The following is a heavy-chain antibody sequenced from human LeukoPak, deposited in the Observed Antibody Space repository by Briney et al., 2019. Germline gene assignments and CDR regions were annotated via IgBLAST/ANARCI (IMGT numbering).Heavy chain of an antibody. CDR1: GGSFSGYY. J-gene: IGHJ3*02. V-gene: IGHV4-34*01. Sequence: SETLSLTCAVYGGSFSGYYRSWIRQPPGKGLEWTGEINHSGSTNYNPSLKSRVTISVDTSKNQFSLKLSSVTAADTAVYYCASLIVVPENAFDIWGQGTMVTVSS. CDR2: INHSGST. CDR3: ASLIVVPENAFDI. D-gene: IGHD2-2*01.